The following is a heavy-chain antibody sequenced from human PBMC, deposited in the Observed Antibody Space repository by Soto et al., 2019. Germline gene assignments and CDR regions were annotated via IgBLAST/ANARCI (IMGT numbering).Heavy chain of an antibody. J-gene: IGHJ5*02. CDR3: ARDPIWTYTWNYARLNYLDP. V-gene: IGHV1-2*02. D-gene: IGHD1-7*01. CDR1: GYTFTGYY. CDR2: INPNSGGT. Sequence: ASVKVSCKASGYTFTGYYMPWVRQAPGQGLEWMGWINPNSGGTNYAQKFQARVTLTRDTAASTAYMELNSLRSDDTAVYYCARDPIWTYTWNYARLNYLDPWGQGTLVTVSS.